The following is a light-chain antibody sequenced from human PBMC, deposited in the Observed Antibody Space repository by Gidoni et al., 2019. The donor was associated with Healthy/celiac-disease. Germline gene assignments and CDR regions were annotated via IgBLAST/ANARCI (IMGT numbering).Light chain of an antibody. CDR3: QQYNSYLWT. V-gene: IGKV1-5*01. J-gene: IGKJ1*01. CDR1: QSISSR. CDR2: DAS. Sequence: IQMTQSPSTLSASVGDRVTITCRSSQSISSRLAWYQKKPGKAPKLLIYDASSLESGVPSRFSGSGSGKEFTLTISSLQPDDFATYYCQQYNSYLWTFGQGTKVEIK.